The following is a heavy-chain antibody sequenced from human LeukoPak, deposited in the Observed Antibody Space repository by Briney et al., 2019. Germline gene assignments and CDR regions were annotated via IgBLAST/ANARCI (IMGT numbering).Heavy chain of an antibody. CDR2: IHSSGGS. CDR1: GASISNYY. CDR3: AGLVSNHHF. V-gene: IGHV4-4*09. D-gene: IGHD1-14*01. Sequence: SETLSLTCTVSGASISNYYWSWIRQTPEKGLEWMGTIHSSGGSSYYPSLKSRLTLSIDTSRNQLSLKLPSVTAADTAVYFCAGLVSNHHFWAQGALVTVSS. J-gene: IGHJ4*02.